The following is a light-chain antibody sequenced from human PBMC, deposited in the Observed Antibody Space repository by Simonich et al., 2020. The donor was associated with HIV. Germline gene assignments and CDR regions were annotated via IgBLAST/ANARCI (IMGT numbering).Light chain of an antibody. CDR3: VLYMGSGTVL. CDR1: SGSVSTSYY. J-gene: IGLJ2*01. Sequence: QTVVTQEPSFSVSPGGTVTLTCGLSSGSVSTSYYPSWYQQTPGPAPRTIIYSTNTRSSGVPDRFSGSILGNKATLTITGAQADDESDYYCVLYMGSGTVLFGGGTKLTVL. CDR2: STN. V-gene: IGLV8-61*01.